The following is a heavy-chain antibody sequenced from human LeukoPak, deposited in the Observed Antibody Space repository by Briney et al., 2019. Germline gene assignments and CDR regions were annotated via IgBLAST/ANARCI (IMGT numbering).Heavy chain of an antibody. V-gene: IGHV1-18*01. CDR3: ARSRCSTSTSCYYFFFFDS. CDR2: SSGTGYNI. J-gene: IGHJ4*02. D-gene: IGHD2-2*01. Sequence: ASVKVSCRASGYTFNSYGITWVRQAPGQGLEWMAWSSGTGYNIEYAEKFQERVIMTTDTSTSTAYMGLRSLRSDDTAVYYCARSRCSTSTSCYYFFFFDSWGQGTLVTVSS. CDR1: GYTFNSYG.